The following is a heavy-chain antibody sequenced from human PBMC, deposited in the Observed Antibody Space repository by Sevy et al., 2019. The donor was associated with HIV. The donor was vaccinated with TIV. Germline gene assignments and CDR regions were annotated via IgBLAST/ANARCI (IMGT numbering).Heavy chain of an antibody. CDR2: ISGSGNAK. D-gene: IGHD3-22*01. CDR3: AKGIGGSGYYAFDY. CDR1: GFTFSTYA. V-gene: IGHV3-23*01. Sequence: GGSLRLSCAASGFTFSTYAMSWVRQAPGKGLEWVSGISGSGNAKYYADSVKGRFTITRDESKNTMYLQMNSLRAEDTAVYHCAKGIGGSGYYAFDYWGQGTLVTVSS. J-gene: IGHJ4*02.